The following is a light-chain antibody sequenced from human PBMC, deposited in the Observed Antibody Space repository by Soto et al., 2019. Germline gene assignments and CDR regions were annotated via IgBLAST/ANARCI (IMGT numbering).Light chain of an antibody. CDR2: GAS. J-gene: IGKJ2*01. CDR1: QSVSSN. Sequence: DIVMTQSPATLSVSPGERATLSCRASQSVSSNLAWYQQRPGQAPRLLIYGASTRATGIPVRFSGSGSGTEFTLTISSLQSEDFAVYYCLQYIDWPHTFGQGTKLDIK. CDR3: LQYIDWPHT. V-gene: IGKV3D-15*01.